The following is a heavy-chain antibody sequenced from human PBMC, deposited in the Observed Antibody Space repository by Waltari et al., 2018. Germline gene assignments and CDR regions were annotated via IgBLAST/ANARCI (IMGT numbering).Heavy chain of an antibody. CDR3: ARSYSSSAGGFDY. J-gene: IGHJ4*02. CDR1: GFTLSSYS. Sequence: EVQLVESGGGLVQPGGSLRLSCAASGFTLSSYSMNWVRQDPGKGLEWISYISGSRSTIYYADTVKGRFTMSRDNTKNSLHLQMNSLGAEDTALYYCARSYSSSAGGFDYWGQGTLVTVSS. V-gene: IGHV3-48*04. CDR2: ISGSRSTI. D-gene: IGHD3-22*01.